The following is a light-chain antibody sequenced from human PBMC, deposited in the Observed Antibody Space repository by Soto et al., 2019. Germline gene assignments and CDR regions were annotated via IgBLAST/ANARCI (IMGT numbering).Light chain of an antibody. CDR3: QQYGSSPWT. CDR2: GAS. V-gene: IGKV3-20*01. Sequence: EIVLTQSPGTLSLSPGERATLSCRASRSVSSSYLAWYQQKPGQAPRLLLYGASSRATGIPDRFSGSGSGPDFTLTISRLEPEDFAVYYCQQYGSSPWTFGQGTKVEIK. J-gene: IGKJ1*01. CDR1: RSVSSSY.